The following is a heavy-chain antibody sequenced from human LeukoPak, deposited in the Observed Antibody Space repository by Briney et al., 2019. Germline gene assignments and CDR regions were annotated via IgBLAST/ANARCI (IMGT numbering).Heavy chain of an antibody. CDR3: ARAGFYDILTGYYNVALDC. V-gene: IGHV4-59*01. CDR2: IYYSGST. D-gene: IGHD3-9*01. CDR1: GGSISSYY. J-gene: IGHJ4*02. Sequence: SETLSLTCTVSGGSISSYYWSWIRQPPGKGLEWIGYIYYSGSTNYNPSLKSRVTISVDTSKNQFSLKLSSVTAADTAVYYCARAGFYDILTGYYNVALDCWGQGTLVTVSS.